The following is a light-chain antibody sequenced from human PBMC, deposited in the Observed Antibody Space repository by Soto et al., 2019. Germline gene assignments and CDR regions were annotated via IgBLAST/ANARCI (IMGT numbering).Light chain of an antibody. Sequence: QSALTQPASVSGSPGQSITISCTGTSGDVGAYNFVSWYQQYPGKVPRLIIYEVSNRPSGISNRFSASKSGDTASLTISGLQADDEADYYCSSYTTYSAQLFGTGTKLTVL. CDR3: SSYTTYSAQL. CDR1: SGDVGAYNF. V-gene: IGLV2-14*01. CDR2: EVS. J-gene: IGLJ1*01.